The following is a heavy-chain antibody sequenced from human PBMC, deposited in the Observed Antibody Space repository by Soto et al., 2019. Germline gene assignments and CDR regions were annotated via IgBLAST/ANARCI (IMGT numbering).Heavy chain of an antibody. CDR2: IYWDDDK. CDR1: GFSLSTSGVG. J-gene: IGHJ4*02. V-gene: IGHV2-5*02. Sequence: QITLKESGPTLVKPTQTLTLTCTFSGFSLSTSGVGVGWIRQPPGEALEWLALIYWDDDKRYSPSLKRRLTITKDTSKNQVVLTVTNMDPVDTASYYCAHRQSYRLFDYWGQGTLVTVSS. D-gene: IGHD3-10*01. CDR3: AHRQSYRLFDY.